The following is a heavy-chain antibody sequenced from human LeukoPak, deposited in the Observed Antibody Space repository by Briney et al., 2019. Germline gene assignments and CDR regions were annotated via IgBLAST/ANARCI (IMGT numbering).Heavy chain of an antibody. D-gene: IGHD4-17*01. J-gene: IGHJ3*02. CDR3: AKDIYGDYMAFDI. CDR1: GFTFSSYA. CDR2: ISGSGGTT. Sequence: GGSLRLSCAASGFTFSSYAMSWVRQAPGKGLEWVSAISGSGGTTYYADSVKGRFTISRDNSKNTLYLQMNSLRAEDTAVYYCAKDIYGDYMAFDIWGQGTMVTVSS. V-gene: IGHV3-23*01.